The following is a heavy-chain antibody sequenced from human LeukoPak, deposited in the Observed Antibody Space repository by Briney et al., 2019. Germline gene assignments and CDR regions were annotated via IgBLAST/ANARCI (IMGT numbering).Heavy chain of an antibody. CDR3: ARDLVPDY. Sequence: SETLSLTCTVSGGSISNYYWIWIRQPPGKGLEWIGYIYYSGSTNYNPSLKSRVTISVDTSKNQFSLKLSSVTAADTAVYYCARDLVPDYWGQGTLVTVSS. J-gene: IGHJ4*02. CDR1: GGSISNYY. D-gene: IGHD6-13*01. V-gene: IGHV4-59*12. CDR2: IYYSGST.